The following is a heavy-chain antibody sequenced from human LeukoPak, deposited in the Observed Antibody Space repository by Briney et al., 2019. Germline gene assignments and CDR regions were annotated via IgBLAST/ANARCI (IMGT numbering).Heavy chain of an antibody. Sequence: SETLSLTCTVSGGSISSGDYYWSWIRQPPGKGLEWIGYIYYSGSTYYNPSLKSRVTISVDTSKSQFSLKLSSVTAADTAVYYCAREVLSIGIAAAGTRWGQGTLVTVSS. J-gene: IGHJ4*02. CDR3: AREVLSIGIAAAGTR. CDR1: GGSISSGDYY. CDR2: IYYSGST. D-gene: IGHD6-13*01. V-gene: IGHV4-30-4*01.